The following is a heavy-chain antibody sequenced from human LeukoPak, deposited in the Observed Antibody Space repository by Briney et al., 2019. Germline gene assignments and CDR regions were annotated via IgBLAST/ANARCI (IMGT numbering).Heavy chain of an antibody. D-gene: IGHD3-9*01. CDR2: IRYDGSNK. CDR1: GFTFSSYG. J-gene: IGHJ4*02. CDR3: ARFAYDILTGYLDSYFDY. V-gene: IGHV3-30*02. Sequence: GGSLRLSCAASGFTFSSYGMHWVRQAPGKGLEWVAFIRYDGSNKYYAGSVKGRFTISRDNAKNSLYLQMNSLRADDTAVYYCARFAYDILTGYLDSYFDYWGQGALVTVSS.